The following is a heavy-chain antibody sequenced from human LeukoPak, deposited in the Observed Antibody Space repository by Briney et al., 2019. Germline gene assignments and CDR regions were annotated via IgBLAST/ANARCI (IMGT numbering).Heavy chain of an antibody. CDR2: IIPIFGTA. CDR3: ARDPELRGALDY. CDR1: RGTFSSYA. Sequence: SVKVSCKASRGTFSSYAISWVRQAPGQGLEWMGGIIPIFGTANYAQKFQGTVTITADESTSTAYMELSSLRSDDTAVYYCARDPELRGALDYWGQGTLVTVSS. V-gene: IGHV1-69*13. J-gene: IGHJ4*02. D-gene: IGHD1-26*01.